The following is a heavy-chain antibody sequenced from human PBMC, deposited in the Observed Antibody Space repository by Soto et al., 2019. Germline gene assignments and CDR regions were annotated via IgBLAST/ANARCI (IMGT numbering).Heavy chain of an antibody. CDR3: AKNRGLQYYFAY. J-gene: IGHJ4*02. V-gene: IGHV3-23*01. CDR2: LSDSGDSI. D-gene: IGHD6-25*01. Sequence: PGGSLRLSCTASGFTFSSHAMTWVRQAPGEGLEWVSGLSDSGDSIYYADSVKGRFTIYRDNSMNTLYLQMNTLRVEDTAVYYFAKNRGLQYYFAYWGQGTLVTVSS. CDR1: GFTFSSHA.